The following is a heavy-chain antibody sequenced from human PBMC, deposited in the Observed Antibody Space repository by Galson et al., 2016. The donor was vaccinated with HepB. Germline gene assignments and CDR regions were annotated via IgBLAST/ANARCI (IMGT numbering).Heavy chain of an antibody. CDR1: GFSFSSYS. CDR3: AKSLRVLRPLND. D-gene: IGHD3-3*01. J-gene: IGHJ4*02. CDR2: ISWNSRSI. Sequence: SLRLSCAASGFSFSSYSMNWVRQAPGKGLEWVSGISWNSRSIGYADSVKGRFTVSRDNAKRSLYLQMNSLRTEDTALYFCAKSLRVLRPLNDWGQGSQVIVS. V-gene: IGHV3-9*01.